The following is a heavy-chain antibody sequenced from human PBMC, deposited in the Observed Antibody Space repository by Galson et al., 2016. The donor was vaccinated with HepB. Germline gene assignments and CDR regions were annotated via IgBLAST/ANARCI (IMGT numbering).Heavy chain of an antibody. Sequence: SLRLSCAASGFTFSDAWMSWVRQAPGKGLEWVGRIKSKTDGGTTDYAAPVKGRFSISRDDSKNTLYLQMNSLETEDTAVYYCRYGMDVWGQGTTVTVSS. J-gene: IGHJ6*02. CDR2: IKSKTDGGTT. CDR3: RYGMDV. CDR1: GFTFSDAW. V-gene: IGHV3-15*01.